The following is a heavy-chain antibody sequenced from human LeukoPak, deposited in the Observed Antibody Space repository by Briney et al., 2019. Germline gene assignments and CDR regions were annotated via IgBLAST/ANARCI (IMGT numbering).Heavy chain of an antibody. CDR2: IYYSGST. J-gene: IGHJ4*02. D-gene: IGHD6-13*01. V-gene: IGHV4-39*01. Sequence: SETLSLTCTVSGGSISSSSYYWGWIRQPPGKGLEWIGCIYYSGSTYYNPSLKSRVTISVDTSKNQFSLKLSSVTAADTAVYYCAGVGIAAAEGLDYWGQGTLVTVSS. CDR1: GGSISSSSYY. CDR3: AGVGIAAAEGLDY.